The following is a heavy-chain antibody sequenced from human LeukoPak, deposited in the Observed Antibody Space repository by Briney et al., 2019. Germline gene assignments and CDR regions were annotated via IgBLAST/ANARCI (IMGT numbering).Heavy chain of an antibody. CDR3: ARDRTYYYDSSGYPYFDY. CDR2: ISGSGGST. V-gene: IGHV3-23*01. D-gene: IGHD3-22*01. J-gene: IGHJ4*02. CDR1: GFTFSSYA. Sequence: GGSLRLSCAASGFTFSSYAMSWVRQAPGKGLEWVSAISGSGGSTYYADSVKGRFTISRDNSKNTLYLQMNSLRAEDTAVYYCARDRTYYYDSSGYPYFDYWGQGTLVTVSS.